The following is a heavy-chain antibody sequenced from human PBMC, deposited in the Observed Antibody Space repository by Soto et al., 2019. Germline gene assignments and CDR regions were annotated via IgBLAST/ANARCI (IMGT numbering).Heavy chain of an antibody. CDR1: GFTFSNYA. Sequence: PGGSLRLSCAASGFTFSNYAMSWVHQAPGKGLEWVSAISGDSGSTYYADSVKGRFTISRDNSKNTLYLQMNSLRAEDTAVYYCARYYNYDFWSGILYGMDVWGQGTTVTVSS. CDR3: ARYYNYDFWSGILYGMDV. D-gene: IGHD3-3*01. CDR2: ISGDSGST. V-gene: IGHV3-23*01. J-gene: IGHJ6*02.